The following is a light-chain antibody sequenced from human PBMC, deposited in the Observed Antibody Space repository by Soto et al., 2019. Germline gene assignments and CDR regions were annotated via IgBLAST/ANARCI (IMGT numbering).Light chain of an antibody. CDR2: GNS. CDR1: SSNSGAGDC. CDR3: QSYDSSLSGWV. J-gene: IGLJ3*02. Sequence: QSVLTQPPSVSGAPGQRVTISCTESSSNSGAGDCVHWYQQLPGTAPKLLIYGNSRRPSGVPDLFSGSKSGTSPSLAITGLQAEDEADYYCQSYDSSLSGWVFGGGTKLTVL. V-gene: IGLV1-40*01.